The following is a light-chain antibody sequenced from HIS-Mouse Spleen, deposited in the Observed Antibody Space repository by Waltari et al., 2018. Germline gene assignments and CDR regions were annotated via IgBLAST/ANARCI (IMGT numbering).Light chain of an antibody. CDR3: CSYAGSSTWV. V-gene: IGLV2-23*01. CDR2: EGS. Sequence: QSALTQPASVSGSPGQSITIPCPGTSSDVGSYNLVPCYQQHPGKAPKLMIYEGSKRPSGVSNRFSGSKSGNTASLTISGLQAEDEADYYCCSYAGSSTWVFGGGTKLTVL. J-gene: IGLJ3*02. CDR1: SSDVGSYNL.